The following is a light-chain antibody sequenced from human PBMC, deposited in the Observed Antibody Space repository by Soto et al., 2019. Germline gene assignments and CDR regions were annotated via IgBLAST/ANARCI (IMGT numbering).Light chain of an antibody. V-gene: IGLV2-23*01. Sequence: QSVLTQPASVSGYPGQSITISCTGTSSDVGSYNLVSWYQQHPGKAPKLMIYEGSKRPSGVSNRFSGSKSGNTASLTSSGLQAEDEADYYCCSYAGIPVVFGGGTKVTVL. CDR1: SSDVGSYNL. CDR3: CSYAGIPVV. CDR2: EGS. J-gene: IGLJ2*01.